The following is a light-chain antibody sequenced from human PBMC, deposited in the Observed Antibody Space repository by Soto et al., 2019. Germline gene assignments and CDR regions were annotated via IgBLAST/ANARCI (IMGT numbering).Light chain of an antibody. Sequence: DVVMTQSPLSLPVTLGQPASISCRSSQSIVYSDGNAYLSWFQQRPGQSPRRLIYKAFNRDSGVTDNFRGSGSGTDFTLKLSRVEAEYVGVYYCMQGTHWPPVTFGQGTKLVIK. CDR3: MQGTHWPPVT. CDR1: QSIVYSDGNAY. CDR2: KAF. V-gene: IGKV2-30*01. J-gene: IGKJ2*01.